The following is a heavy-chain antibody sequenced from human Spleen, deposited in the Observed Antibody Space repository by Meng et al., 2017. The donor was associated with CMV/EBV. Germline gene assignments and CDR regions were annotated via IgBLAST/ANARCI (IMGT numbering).Heavy chain of an antibody. D-gene: IGHD5-24*01. J-gene: IGHJ4*02. CDR1: GRSISSNHYY. Sequence: GTLSLTCTFSGRSISSNHYYWAWIRQPPGKGLEWFGGIYYSGSTYYKQPLKSRVTLSVDTSRNKSSLRLSSVTAADTAVYCCALQGRSGHNPLDYWGQGILVTVSS. CDR3: ALQGRSGHNPLDY. V-gene: IGHV4-39*07. CDR2: IYYSGST.